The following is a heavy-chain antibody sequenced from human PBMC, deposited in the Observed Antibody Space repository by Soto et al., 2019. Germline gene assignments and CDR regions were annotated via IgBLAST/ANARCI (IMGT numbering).Heavy chain of an antibody. V-gene: IGHV1-46*01. Sequence: QVQVAQSGAEVKRPGASVKVSCWASGYPFTNFYIHWVRQAPGQGLAWMGIINPSGGSTAYAQKFLGRVTMTRDTSTSTVYMEVSSLRSEDTVVYYCARADYYGSRGYHLDYWGQGTLVTVSS. CDR1: GYPFTNFY. D-gene: IGHD3-22*01. J-gene: IGHJ4*02. CDR2: INPSGGST. CDR3: ARADYYGSRGYHLDY.